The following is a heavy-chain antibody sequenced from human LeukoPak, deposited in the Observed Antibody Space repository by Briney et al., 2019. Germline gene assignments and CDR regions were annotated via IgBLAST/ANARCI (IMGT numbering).Heavy chain of an antibody. CDR1: VDTFTGDD. J-gene: IGHJ4*02. CDR3: ARGTATWIQLWFSLDY. CDR2: INPNSGGT. Sequence: ASGKVSCGASVDTFTGDDIDGGRHTPGKGLEWMGWINPNSGGTNYAQKFQGRVTMTRDTSISTAYMELSRLRSDDTAVYYCARGTATWIQLWFSLDYWGQGTLVTVSS. D-gene: IGHD5-18*01. V-gene: IGHV1-2*02.